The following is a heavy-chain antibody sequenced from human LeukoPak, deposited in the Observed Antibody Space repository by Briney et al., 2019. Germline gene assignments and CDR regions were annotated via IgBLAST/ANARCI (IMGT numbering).Heavy chain of an antibody. CDR3: AMIEQVVSNVEGGY. D-gene: IGHD6-6*01. J-gene: IGHJ4*02. Sequence: PGGSLRLSCAASGFSFSNYWMSWVRQAPGKGLEWVANIKQDGSMKGHVDSVKGRFTISRDNAKNSLYLQMNSLRADDTAVYFCAMIEQVVSNVEGGYWGQGTLVTVSS. CDR2: IKQDGSMK. V-gene: IGHV3-7*01. CDR1: GFSFSNYW.